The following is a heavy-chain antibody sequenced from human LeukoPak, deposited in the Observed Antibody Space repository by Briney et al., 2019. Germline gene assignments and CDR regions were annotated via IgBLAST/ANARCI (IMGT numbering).Heavy chain of an antibody. CDR1: GYSFIDYY. D-gene: IGHD3-16*01. J-gene: IGHJ4*02. CDR3: ARVRYRLAETYIDY. Sequence: ASVKVSCKTSGYSFIDYYIHWVRQAPGQGLEWMGWINSNSADTNYAQNFQGRVTMTRDTSISTAYMELSRLRSDDTAVYYCARVRYRLAETYIDYWGQGTLVTVSS. V-gene: IGHV1-2*02. CDR2: INSNSADT.